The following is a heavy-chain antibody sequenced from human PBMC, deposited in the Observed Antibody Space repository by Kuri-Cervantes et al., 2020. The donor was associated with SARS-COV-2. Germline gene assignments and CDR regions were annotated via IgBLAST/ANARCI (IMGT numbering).Heavy chain of an antibody. CDR3: ASYYYDSSGYPIDY. J-gene: IGHJ4*02. V-gene: IGHV1-18*01. D-gene: IGHD3-22*01. CDR1: GYTFTSYG. Sequence: ASVKVSCKASGYTFTSYGISWVRQAPGQGLEWMGWISAYNGNTNYAQKLQGRVTMTTDTSTSTAYMELSSLRSEDTAVYYCASYYYDSSGYPIDYWGQGTLVTVSS. CDR2: ISAYNGNT.